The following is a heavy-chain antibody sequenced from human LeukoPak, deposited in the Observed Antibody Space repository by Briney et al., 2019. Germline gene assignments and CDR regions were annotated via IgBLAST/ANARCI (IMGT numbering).Heavy chain of an antibody. CDR3: ARSREYSGYDPLDY. CDR1: GGSISSSNW. CDR2: IYYSGST. D-gene: IGHD5-12*01. Sequence: SGTLSLTCAVSGGSISSSNWWSWVRQPPGKGLEWIEEIYYSGSTNYNPSLKSRVTISVDKSKNQFSLKLRSVTAADTAVYYCARSREYSGYDPLDYWGQGTLVTVSS. J-gene: IGHJ4*02. V-gene: IGHV4-4*02.